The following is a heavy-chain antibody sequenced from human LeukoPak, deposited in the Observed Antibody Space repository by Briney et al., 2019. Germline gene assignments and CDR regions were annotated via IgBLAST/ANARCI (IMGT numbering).Heavy chain of an antibody. V-gene: IGHV4-59*08. CDR2: ISYSGST. J-gene: IGHJ6*02. CDR1: GGSISSYY. Sequence: KPSETLSLTCTVSGGSISSYYWSWIRQPPGKGLEWIGYISYSGSTNYNPSLKSRVTISVDTSKNQFSLKLSSVTAADTAVYYCARHTTADYYYYGMDVWGQGTTVTVSS. D-gene: IGHD1-26*01. CDR3: ARHTTADYYYYGMDV.